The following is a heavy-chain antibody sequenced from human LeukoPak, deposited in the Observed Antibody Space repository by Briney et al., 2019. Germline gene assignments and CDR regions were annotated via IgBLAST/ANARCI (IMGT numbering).Heavy chain of an antibody. Sequence: GRSLRLSCAASGFTFSSYAMHWVRQAPGKGLEWVAVISYDGSNKYYADSVKGRFTISRDNSKNTLYLQMNSLRADDTAVYYCARGGYTGYDNFDYWGQGTLVTVSS. D-gene: IGHD5-12*01. CDR1: GFTFSSYA. V-gene: IGHV3-30-3*01. CDR2: ISYDGSNK. J-gene: IGHJ4*02. CDR3: ARGGYTGYDNFDY.